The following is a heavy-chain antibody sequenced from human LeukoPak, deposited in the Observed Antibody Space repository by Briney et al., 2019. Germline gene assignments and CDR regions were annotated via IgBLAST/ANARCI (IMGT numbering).Heavy chain of an antibody. CDR2: INHSGST. CDR1: GGSFSGYY. D-gene: IGHD6-13*01. J-gene: IGHJ6*03. CDR3: ARSSSWYVGYYYYYYMDV. Sequence: SETLSLTCAVYGGSFSGYYWSWIRQPPGKGLEWIGEINHSGSTNYNLSLKSRVTISVDTSKNQFSLKLSSVTAADTAVYYCARSSSWYVGYYYYYYMDVWGKGTTVTVSS. V-gene: IGHV4-34*01.